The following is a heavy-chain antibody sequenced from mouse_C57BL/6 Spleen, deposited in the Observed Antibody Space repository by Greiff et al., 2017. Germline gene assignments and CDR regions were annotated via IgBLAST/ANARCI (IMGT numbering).Heavy chain of an antibody. Sequence: EVKVEESGGGLVKPGGSLKLSCAASGFTFSDYGMHWVRQAPEKGLEWVAYISSGSSTIYYADTVKGRFTISRDNAKNTLFLQMTSLRSEDTAMYYCARNRPYDGAFDYWGQGTTLTVSS. CDR2: ISSGSSTI. V-gene: IGHV5-17*01. CDR3: ARNRPYDGAFDY. J-gene: IGHJ2*01. CDR1: GFTFSDYG. D-gene: IGHD2-14*01.